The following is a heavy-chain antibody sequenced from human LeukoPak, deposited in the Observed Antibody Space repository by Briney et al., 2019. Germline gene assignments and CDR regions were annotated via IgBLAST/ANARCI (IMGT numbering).Heavy chain of an antibody. V-gene: IGHV4-59*01. CDR3: ARGFDKEQQLEVFAY. CDR1: GGSMSTYH. CDR2: IYYSGST. D-gene: IGHD1-1*01. J-gene: IGHJ4*02. Sequence: SSETLSLTRTVSGGSMSTYHWRCIRQPPGKGLEWIGFIYYSGSTNYNPSLKSRVTISVDTSKNQFSLKLTSVTAADTAVYYCARGFDKEQQLEVFAYWGQGTLVTVSS.